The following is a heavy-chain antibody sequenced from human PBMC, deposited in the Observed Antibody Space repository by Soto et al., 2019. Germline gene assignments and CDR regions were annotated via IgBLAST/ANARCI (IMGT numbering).Heavy chain of an antibody. CDR1: GFTFSSYT. CDR3: ARDVWSGGSARAFDI. J-gene: IGHJ3*02. CDR2: LSGGTSYI. D-gene: IGHD2-15*01. V-gene: IGHV3-21*01. Sequence: PGGSLRLSCAASGFTFSSYTMNWVRQAPGKGLEWVSSLSGGTSYIYYADSVKGRFTISRDNARNSLYLQMNSLRAEDTAVYYCARDVWSGGSARAFDIWGQGTMVTVSS.